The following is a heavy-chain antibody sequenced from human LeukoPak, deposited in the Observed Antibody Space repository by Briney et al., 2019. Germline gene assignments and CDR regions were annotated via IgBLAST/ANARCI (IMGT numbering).Heavy chain of an antibody. Sequence: SENLSLTCTVSGDSIINYYWSWIRQPPGKGLEWIGYIYTSGSNKYNPSLKSQVTISGDTSMNQFSLKLSSVTAADTAVYYCARQYSGAYSPFDYWGQGTLVAVSS. CDR1: GDSIINYY. CDR2: IYTSGSN. D-gene: IGHD1-26*01. V-gene: IGHV4-4*09. CDR3: ARQYSGAYSPFDY. J-gene: IGHJ4*02.